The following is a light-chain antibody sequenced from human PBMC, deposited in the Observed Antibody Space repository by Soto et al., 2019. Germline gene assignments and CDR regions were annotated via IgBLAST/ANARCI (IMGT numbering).Light chain of an antibody. J-gene: IGKJ1*01. Sequence: EIVRTQSPATLSVSPGEGATLSCRASQSVSSNLAWYQQKPCQAPRLLIYGASTRATGIPARFSGSGSGTEFTLTISSLQSEDFAVYYGQQYKNWPTWTFGQGTKVDIK. CDR3: QQYKNWPTWT. CDR2: GAS. V-gene: IGKV3-15*01. CDR1: QSVSSN.